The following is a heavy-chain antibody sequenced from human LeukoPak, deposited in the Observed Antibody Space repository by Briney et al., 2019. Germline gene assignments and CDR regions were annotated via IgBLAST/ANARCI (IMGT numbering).Heavy chain of an antibody. D-gene: IGHD6-19*01. CDR1: GFTFRSYA. J-gene: IGHJ4*02. Sequence: GGSLRLSCAASGFTFRSYAVSWVRQAPGKGLEWVSGLSGSGVSTYYADSVKGRFTISRDNSKNTLYLQMNSLRVEDTAVYYCAKVEQWQYFDYWGQGTLVTVSS. CDR3: AKVEQWQYFDY. CDR2: LSGSGVST. V-gene: IGHV3-23*01.